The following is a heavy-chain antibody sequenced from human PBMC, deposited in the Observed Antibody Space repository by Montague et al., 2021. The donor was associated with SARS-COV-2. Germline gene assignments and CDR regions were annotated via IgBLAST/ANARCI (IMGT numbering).Heavy chain of an antibody. Sequence: SETLSLTCTVSGASVRSCNSYWNWIRQPPGKGLEWIVSVHYSGRPYSNPSLKSRVTIYVYTPKNQLSLKLSSVTAADTAVYYCTRHVNMTWPEPSPGFDYWGQGTLVTVSS. V-gene: IGHV4-39*01. D-gene: IGHD1-14*01. CDR3: TRHVNMTWPEPSPGFDY. J-gene: IGHJ4*02. CDR2: VHYSGRP. CDR1: GASVRSCNSY.